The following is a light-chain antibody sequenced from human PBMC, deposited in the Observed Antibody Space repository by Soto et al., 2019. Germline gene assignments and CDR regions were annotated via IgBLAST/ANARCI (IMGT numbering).Light chain of an antibody. CDR2: DAS. CDR1: QSVRTY. Sequence: EIVLTQSPVTLSLFPGESATLSCRASQSVRTYLAWYQQKPGQAPRLLISDASKRATGIPARFSGSGSGTDFTLTISRLEAEDSAFYYCHQRSNWPRTFGGGSKVEIK. CDR3: HQRSNWPRT. V-gene: IGKV3-11*01. J-gene: IGKJ4*01.